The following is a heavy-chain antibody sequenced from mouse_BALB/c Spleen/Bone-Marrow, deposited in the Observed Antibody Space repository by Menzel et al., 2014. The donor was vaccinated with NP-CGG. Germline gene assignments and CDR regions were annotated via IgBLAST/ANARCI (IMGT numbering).Heavy chain of an antibody. CDR3: ARPITTVVGFDY. D-gene: IGHD1-1*01. CDR2: IHYSGST. Sequence: VQLKQSGPDLVKPSQSLSLTCTVTGDSITSGYSWHWIRQFPGNKLEWMGYIHYSGSTNYNPSLKSRISITRDTSKNQFFLQLNSVTTEDAATYYCARPITTVVGFDYWGQGTTLTVSS. CDR1: GDSITSGYS. V-gene: IGHV3-1*02. J-gene: IGHJ2*01.